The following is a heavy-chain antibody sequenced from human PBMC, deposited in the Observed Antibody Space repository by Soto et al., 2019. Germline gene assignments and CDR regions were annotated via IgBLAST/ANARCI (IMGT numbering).Heavy chain of an antibody. J-gene: IGHJ4*02. Sequence: VASVKVSCKASGYTFTSYGISWVRQAPGQGLEWMGWISAYNGNTNYAQKLQGRVTMTTDTSTSTAYMEPRSLRSDDTAVYYCARDAYYDSSGYYYVFDYWGQGTLVTVSS. CDR3: ARDAYYDSSGYYYVFDY. V-gene: IGHV1-18*04. CDR2: ISAYNGNT. D-gene: IGHD3-22*01. CDR1: GYTFTSYG.